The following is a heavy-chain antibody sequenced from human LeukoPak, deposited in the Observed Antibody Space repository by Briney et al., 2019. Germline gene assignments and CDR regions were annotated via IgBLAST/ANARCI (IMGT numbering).Heavy chain of an antibody. D-gene: IGHD3-10*01. CDR1: GFTFSSYS. Sequence: GGSLRLSCAASGFTFSSYSMNWVRQAPGKGLEWVSSVSSSSSYIYYADSVKGRFTISRDNAKNSLYLQMNSLTAEDTAVYYCAPGGYGSGSYYFQHWGQGTLVTVSS. CDR2: VSSSSSYI. CDR3: APGGYGSGSYYFQH. V-gene: IGHV3-21*01. J-gene: IGHJ1*01.